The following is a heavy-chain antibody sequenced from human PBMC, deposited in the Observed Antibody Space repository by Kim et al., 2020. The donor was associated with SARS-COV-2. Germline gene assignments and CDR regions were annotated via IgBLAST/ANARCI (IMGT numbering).Heavy chain of an antibody. J-gene: IGHJ6*02. CDR1: GYSFTSYW. V-gene: IGHV5-10-1*01. D-gene: IGHD2-2*01. Sequence: GESLKISCKGSGYSFTSYWISWVRQMPGKGLEWMGRIDPSDSYTNYSPSFQGHVTISAAKSISTAYLQWSSLKASDTAMYYCARRWVVPAATTHRGYYYGMDVWGQGATVTVSS. CDR3: ARRWVVPAATTHRGYYYGMDV. CDR2: IDPSDSYT.